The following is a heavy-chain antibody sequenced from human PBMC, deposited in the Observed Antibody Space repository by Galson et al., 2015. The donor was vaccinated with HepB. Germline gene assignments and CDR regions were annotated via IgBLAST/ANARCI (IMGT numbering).Heavy chain of an antibody. V-gene: IGHV3-74*01. D-gene: IGHD4/OR15-4a*01. Sequence: SLRLSCAASGFTFSIYWMHWVRQAPGRGLVWVSRINSDGSSTFNADSVKGRFTIARDNAKNTLYLQMNSLRAEDTAVYYCARSRITMTMDYGMDVWGQGTTVTVSS. CDR2: INSDGSST. J-gene: IGHJ6*02. CDR1: GFTFSIYW. CDR3: ARSRITMTMDYGMDV.